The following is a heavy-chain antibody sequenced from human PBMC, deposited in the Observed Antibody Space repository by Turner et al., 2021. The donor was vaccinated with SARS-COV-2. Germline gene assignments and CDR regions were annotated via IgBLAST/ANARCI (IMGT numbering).Heavy chain of an antibody. D-gene: IGHD5-18*01. Sequence: QLQLVQSGAEVQKPGASVKVSCHASGYTFTGYYMHWVRQAPGQGLEWMGWINPNSGGTNYAQKFQGRVTMTWDTSISTAYMELSRLRSDDTAVYYCARSRYTYGSYYYYGMDVWGQGTTVTVSS. CDR3: ARSRYTYGSYYYYGMDV. V-gene: IGHV1-2*02. CDR1: GYTFTGYY. CDR2: INPNSGGT. J-gene: IGHJ6*02.